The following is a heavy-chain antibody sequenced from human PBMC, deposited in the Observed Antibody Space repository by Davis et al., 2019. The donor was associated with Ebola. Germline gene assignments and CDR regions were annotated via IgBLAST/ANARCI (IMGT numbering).Heavy chain of an antibody. V-gene: IGHV3-21*01. CDR2: ISSSSSYI. CDR1: GFTFSSYA. J-gene: IGHJ4*02. CDR3: ARGGLYSGSYLDY. D-gene: IGHD1-26*01. Sequence: GGSLRLSCATSGFTFSSYAMSWVRQAPGKGLEWVSSISSSSSYIYYADSVKGRFTISRDNAKNSLYLQMNSLRAEDTAVYYCARGGLYSGSYLDYWGQGTLVTVSS.